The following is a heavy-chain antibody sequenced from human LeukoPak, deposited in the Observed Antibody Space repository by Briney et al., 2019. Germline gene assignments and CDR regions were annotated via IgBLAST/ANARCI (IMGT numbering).Heavy chain of an antibody. D-gene: IGHD3-22*01. CDR2: VSYDGTNI. CDR1: GFTFSDHV. Sequence: GGSLRLSCAASGFTFSDHVMHWVRQAPGKGLEWLAVVSYDGTNIYYADSVKGRFTISSDNSNNTLYLQMNSLRIEDTAVYYCARERAVIVVGFDLWGQGTLVTVSS. V-gene: IGHV3-30*01. CDR3: ARERAVIVVGFDL. J-gene: IGHJ4*02.